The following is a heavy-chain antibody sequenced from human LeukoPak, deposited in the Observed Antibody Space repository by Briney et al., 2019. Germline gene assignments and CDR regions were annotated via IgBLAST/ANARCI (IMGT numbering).Heavy chain of an antibody. CDR2: ISSSSSYI. CDR1: GFTFSSYS. J-gene: IGHJ4*02. Sequence: GGSLRLSCAASGFTFSSYSMNWVRQAPGKGLEWVSSISSSSSYIYYADSVKGRFTISRDNAKNSLYLQMNSLRAEDTAVYYCARDQEVTIFGVVILDYWGQGTLVTVSS. V-gene: IGHV3-21*01. D-gene: IGHD3-3*01. CDR3: ARDQEVTIFGVVILDY.